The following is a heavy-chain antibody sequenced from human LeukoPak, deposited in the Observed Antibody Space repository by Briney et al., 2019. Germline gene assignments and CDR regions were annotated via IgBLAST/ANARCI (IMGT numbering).Heavy chain of an antibody. V-gene: IGHV4-39*01. CDR1: GGSISSSSYY. J-gene: IGHJ6*03. D-gene: IGHD3-16*02. CDR2: IYYIGST. CDR3: ARHIGGRYYYYYMDV. Sequence: SETLSLTCTVSGGSISSSSYYWGWIRQPPGKGLEWIGNIYYIGSTYYNPSPKSRVTISVNTTKNQFSLKLSSVTAADTAVYYCARHIGGRYYYYYMDVWGKGTTVTISS.